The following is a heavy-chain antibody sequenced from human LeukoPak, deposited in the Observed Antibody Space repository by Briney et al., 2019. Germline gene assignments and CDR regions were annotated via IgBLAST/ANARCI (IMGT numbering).Heavy chain of an antibody. CDR1: GFAFSSYA. Sequence: GGSLRLSCAASGFAFSSYAMSWVRQAPGKGLEWVSAISGSGGSTYYADSVKGRFTISRDNSKNTLYLQMNSLRAEDTAVYYCAKVGSGWTLQYYFDYWGQGTLVTVSS. CDR2: ISGSGGST. D-gene: IGHD6-19*01. CDR3: AKVGSGWTLQYYFDY. V-gene: IGHV3-23*01. J-gene: IGHJ4*02.